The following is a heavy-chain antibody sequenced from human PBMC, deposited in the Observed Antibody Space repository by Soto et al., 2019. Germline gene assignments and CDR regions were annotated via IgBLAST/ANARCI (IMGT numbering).Heavy chain of an antibody. Sequence: ASVKVSCKVSGYTLTELSMHWVRQAPGKGLERMGGFDPEDGETIYAQKFQGRVTMTEDTSTDTAYMELSSLRSEDTAVYYCATRGYCSGGSCYSGGYYYYYYMDVWGKGTTVTVSS. CDR3: ATRGYCSGGSCYSGGYYYYYYMDV. CDR2: FDPEDGET. J-gene: IGHJ6*03. D-gene: IGHD2-15*01. CDR1: GYTLTELS. V-gene: IGHV1-24*01.